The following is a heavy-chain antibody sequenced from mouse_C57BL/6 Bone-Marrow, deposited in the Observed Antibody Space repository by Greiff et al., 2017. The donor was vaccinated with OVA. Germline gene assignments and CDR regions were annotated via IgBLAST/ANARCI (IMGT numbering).Heavy chain of an antibody. D-gene: IGHD2-2*01. Sequence: QGVESGGGLVKPGGSLKLSCAASGFTFSSYAMSWVRQTPEKRLEWVATISDGGSYTYYPDNVKGRFTISRDNAKNNLYLQMSHLKSEDTAMYYCARGNYGYGYWGQGTTLTVSS. CDR1: GFTFSSYA. J-gene: IGHJ2*01. V-gene: IGHV5-4*01. CDR3: ARGNYGYGY. CDR2: ISDGGSYT.